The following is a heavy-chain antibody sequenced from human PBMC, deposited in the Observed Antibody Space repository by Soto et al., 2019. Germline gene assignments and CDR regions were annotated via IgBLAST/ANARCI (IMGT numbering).Heavy chain of an antibody. V-gene: IGHV3-30*18. Sequence: GGSLRLSCAASGFTFSSYGMHWVRQAPGKGLEWVAVISYDGSNKYYADSVKGRFTISRDNSKSTLYLQMNSLRAEDTAVYYCAKGAAPNGIAARPFEFDYWGQGTLVTVSS. CDR2: ISYDGSNK. CDR1: GFTFSSYG. D-gene: IGHD6-6*01. J-gene: IGHJ4*02. CDR3: AKGAAPNGIAARPFEFDY.